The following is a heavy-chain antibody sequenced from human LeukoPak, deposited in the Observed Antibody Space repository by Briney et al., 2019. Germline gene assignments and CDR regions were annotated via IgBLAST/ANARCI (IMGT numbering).Heavy chain of an antibody. CDR2: ICYSGST. Sequence: SETLSLTCTVSGGSISSSNYCWGWIRQPPGKGLEWIGTICYSGSTFYNPSLKSRVTLSVDTSKNQFSLSLSSVTAADTAVYYCAREVIEDWFDPWGQGTLVTVSS. D-gene: IGHD2/OR15-2a*01. CDR1: GGSISSSNYC. V-gene: IGHV4-39*07. J-gene: IGHJ5*02. CDR3: AREVIEDWFDP.